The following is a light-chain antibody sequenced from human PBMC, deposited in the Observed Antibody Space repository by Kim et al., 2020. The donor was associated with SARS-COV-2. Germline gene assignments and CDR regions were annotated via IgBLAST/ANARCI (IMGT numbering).Light chain of an antibody. CDR2: RAS. Sequence: SASIGARVTITCRASQSISSWLAWYQVKPGKAPKLLIYRASSLENGVSSRFSGSGSGTEFTLTITSLQPDDFATYYCQQYNSHSYTFGQGTKLEIK. V-gene: IGKV1-5*03. CDR1: QSISSW. J-gene: IGKJ2*01. CDR3: QQYNSHSYT.